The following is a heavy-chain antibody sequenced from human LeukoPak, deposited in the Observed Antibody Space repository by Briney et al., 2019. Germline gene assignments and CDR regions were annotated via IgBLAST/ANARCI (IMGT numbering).Heavy chain of an antibody. CDR2: TRNQANSYTT. D-gene: IGHD3-9*01. J-gene: IGHJ4*02. CDR3: VRTAGTGYHPFDG. V-gene: IGHV3-72*01. CDR1: GFSFSDHY. Sequence: QPGGSLRLSCAASGFSFSDHYMDWGRQAPGKGLEWVGRTRNQANSYTTEYAASVRGRFTISRDDSKNSLYLQMNSLKTEDTAVYYCVRTAGTGYHPFDGWGQGTLVTVSS.